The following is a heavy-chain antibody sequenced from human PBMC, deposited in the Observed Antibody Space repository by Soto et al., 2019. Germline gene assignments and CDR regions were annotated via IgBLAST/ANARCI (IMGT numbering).Heavy chain of an antibody. V-gene: IGHV5-51*01. D-gene: IGHD6-13*01. CDR1: GYTFTDYW. CDR2: IYPGDSDT. Sequence: PGESLKISCKGSGYTFTDYWIGWVRQLPGKGLEWMGIIYPGDSDTRYSPSFQGQVTITADKSTSTAYLQWNTLKASDTAMYYCASHISTCRYYYYAMDVWGQGTTVTVSS. CDR3: ASHISTCRYYYYAMDV. J-gene: IGHJ6*02.